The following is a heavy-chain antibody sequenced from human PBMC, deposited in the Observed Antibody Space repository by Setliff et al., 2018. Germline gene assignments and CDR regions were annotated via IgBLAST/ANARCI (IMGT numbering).Heavy chain of an antibody. J-gene: IGHJ6*03. CDR2: IYSNGRT. Sequence: KASETLSLTCTVSGGSISSDSHYWAWVRQPAGKGLELIGQIYSNGRTYYNPSLKSRLTISLDTSKNQFSLRLNSMTAADTAVYYCARGITSGGYWGQRFLYLDVWGRGTSVTV. CDR3: ARGITSGGYWGQRFLYLDV. CDR1: GGSISSDSHY. D-gene: IGHD3-22*01. V-gene: IGHV4-61*09.